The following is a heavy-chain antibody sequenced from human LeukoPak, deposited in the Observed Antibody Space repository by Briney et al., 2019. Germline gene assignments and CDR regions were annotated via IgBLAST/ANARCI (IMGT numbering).Heavy chain of an antibody. V-gene: IGHV4-31*03. CDR2: IYYSGNT. D-gene: IGHD4-17*01. Sequence: PSETLSLTCNVSGDSISSGGYYWSWIRQHPGKGLEWIGYIYYSGNTYFNPSLKSRVDISIDMSKNQFSLKLTSVTAADTGIYYCARYGDEFDYWGQGTLVTVSS. CDR3: ARYGDEFDY. J-gene: IGHJ4*02. CDR1: GDSISSGGYY.